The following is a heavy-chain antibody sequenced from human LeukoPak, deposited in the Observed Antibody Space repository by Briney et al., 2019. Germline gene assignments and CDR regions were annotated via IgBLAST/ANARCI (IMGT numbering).Heavy chain of an antibody. CDR3: ARGGERNYCSGGSCYSNWFDP. V-gene: IGHV4-30-2*01. J-gene: IGHJ5*02. CDR1: GGSISSGGYS. D-gene: IGHD2-15*01. CDR2: IYHSGST. Sequence: SQTLSLTCAVSGGSISSGGYSWSWIRQPPGKGLEWIGYIYHSGSTYYNPSLKSRVTISVDRSKNQFSLKLSSVTAADTAVYYCARGGERNYCSGGSCYSNWFDPWGQGTLVTVSS.